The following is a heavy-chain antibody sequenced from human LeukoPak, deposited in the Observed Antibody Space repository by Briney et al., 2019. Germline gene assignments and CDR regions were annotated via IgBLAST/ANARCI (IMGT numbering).Heavy chain of an antibody. D-gene: IGHD1-26*01. CDR2: INPNSGDT. J-gene: IGHJ3*02. V-gene: IGHV1-2*02. CDR1: GYTFSDYY. Sequence: ASVKVSCKTSGYTFSDYYIHWIRQAPGQGLEWVGWINPNSGDTDYAQKFQGRVTVTRDTSISTAYMELGRLRSDDTAVYYCARGRRELLKKLAFDIWGQGTMVTVSS. CDR3: ARGRRELLKKLAFDI.